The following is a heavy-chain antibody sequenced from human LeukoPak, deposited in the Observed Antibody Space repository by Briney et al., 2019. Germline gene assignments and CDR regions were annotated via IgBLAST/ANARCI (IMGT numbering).Heavy chain of an antibody. D-gene: IGHD3-22*01. V-gene: IGHV4-59*01. J-gene: IGHJ4*02. CDR2: TYYSGNT. Sequence: PSETLSLNCTVSGGSMTNYYWTWIRQSPGKGLEWIGHTYYSGNTNYNPSLKSRVTISIDTSKNPFSLKLSSVTAADTAVYYCTRGRAYYDSTGYYYWGRGILVTVSS. CDR1: GGSMTNYY. CDR3: TRGRAYYDSTGYYY.